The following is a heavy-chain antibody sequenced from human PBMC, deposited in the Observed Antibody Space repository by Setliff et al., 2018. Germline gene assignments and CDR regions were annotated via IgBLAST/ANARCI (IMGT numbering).Heavy chain of an antibody. CDR3: ATSGFCSAGSCYSFDD. Sequence: SETLSLTCTVSGDSISDASIMAWIRQPPGKGLEFIGYVFYNGAANYNPSLKSRVTMSVDTAKNRFSLNLTSVTAADTAVYYCATSGFCSAGSCYSFDDWGQGALVTVSS. CDR2: VFYNGAA. CDR1: GDSISDAS. D-gene: IGHD6-19*01. J-gene: IGHJ4*02. V-gene: IGHV4-59*12.